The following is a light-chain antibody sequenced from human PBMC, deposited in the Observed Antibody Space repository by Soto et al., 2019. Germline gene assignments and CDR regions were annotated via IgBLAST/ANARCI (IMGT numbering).Light chain of an antibody. Sequence: QSVLTQPPSASGSPGQSVTISCTGTSSDVGGYNYVSWYQHHPGKAPKLMIYEVSERPSGVPDRFSGSKSGDTASLTVSGLQAEDEADYYCRSYAGSNHYVFGTGTKVTVL. CDR1: SSDVGGYNY. V-gene: IGLV2-8*01. J-gene: IGLJ1*01. CDR2: EVS. CDR3: RSYAGSNHYV.